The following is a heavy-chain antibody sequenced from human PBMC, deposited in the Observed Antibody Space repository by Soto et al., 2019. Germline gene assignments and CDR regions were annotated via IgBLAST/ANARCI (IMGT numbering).Heavy chain of an antibody. Sequence: PSETLSLTCTVSCGPISGGDLYWSWIRQSPGKGLEWIGYIYYSGTTFYNPSLKSRVTISVDTSKNQFSLKLTSVTAADTAMFYCARRVTYITRTDLLYYFGSWGQGSQVTVYS. J-gene: IGHJ4*02. D-gene: IGHD2-21*01. CDR3: ARRVTYITRTDLLYYFGS. V-gene: IGHV4-30-4*01. CDR1: CGPISGGDLY. CDR2: IYYSGTT.